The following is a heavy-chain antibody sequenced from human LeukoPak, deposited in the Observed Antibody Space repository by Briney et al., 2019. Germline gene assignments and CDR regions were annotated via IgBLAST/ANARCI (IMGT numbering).Heavy chain of an antibody. CDR2: IAHHGNNK. CDR3: AKDGSWSCTD. CDR1: GFTFSRSA. Sequence: GGSLRLSCAASGFTFSRSAMHWVRQGPGKGLEWVAYIAHHGNNKYYADSVKGRFTISRDNSKGTLFLQMNGLRVDDTAVYYCAKDGSWSCTDWGQGTLVGVSS. V-gene: IGHV3-30*02. J-gene: IGHJ4*02. D-gene: IGHD2-8*02.